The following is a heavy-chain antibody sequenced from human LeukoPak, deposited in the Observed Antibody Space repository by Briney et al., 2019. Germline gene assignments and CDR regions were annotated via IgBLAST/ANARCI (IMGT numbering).Heavy chain of an antibody. CDR2: INHSGST. D-gene: IGHD6-19*01. V-gene: IGHV4-34*01. J-gene: IGHJ4*02. CDR1: GGSFSGYY. Sequence: SGTLSLTCAVYGGSFSGYYWSWIRQPPGKGLEWIGEINHSGSTNYNPSLKSRVTISVDTSKNQFSLKLSSVTAADTAVYYCARVPRYSSGWYLDYWGQGTLVTVSS. CDR3: ARVPRYSSGWYLDY.